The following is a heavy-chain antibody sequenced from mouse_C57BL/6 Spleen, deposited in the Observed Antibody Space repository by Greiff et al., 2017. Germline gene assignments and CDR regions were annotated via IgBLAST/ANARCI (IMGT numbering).Heavy chain of an antibody. CDR2: IDPSDSET. CDR3: ARYDGYYVFDY. V-gene: IGHV1-52*01. J-gene: IGHJ2*01. CDR1: GYTFTSYW. D-gene: IGHD2-3*01. Sequence: QVHVKQPGAELVRPGSSVKLSCKASGYTFTSYWMHWVKQRPIQGLEWIGNIDPSDSETHYNQKFKDKATLTVDKSSSTAYMQLSSLTSEDSAVYYCARYDGYYVFDYWGQGTTLTVSS.